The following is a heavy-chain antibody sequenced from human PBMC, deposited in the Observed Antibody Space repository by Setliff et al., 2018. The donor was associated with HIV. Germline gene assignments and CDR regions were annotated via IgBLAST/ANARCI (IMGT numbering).Heavy chain of an antibody. J-gene: IGHJ4*02. Sequence: PGGSLRLSCAASGYTFSNYAMTWVRQAPGKGLEWVSVISGSGGSTFYADSVKGQFTISRDNSKNTLYLQMNSLRAEDTAVYYCAKDRGDHWLLFDYWGQGTLVTAPQ. V-gene: IGHV3-23*01. D-gene: IGHD3-10*01. CDR1: GYTFSNYA. CDR3: AKDRGDHWLLFDY. CDR2: ISGSGGST.